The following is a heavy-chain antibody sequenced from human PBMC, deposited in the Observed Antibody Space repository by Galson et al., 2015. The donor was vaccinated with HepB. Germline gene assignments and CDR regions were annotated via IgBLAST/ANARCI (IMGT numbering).Heavy chain of an antibody. CDR3: ARGYYYGSGSYYNLDY. D-gene: IGHD3-10*01. J-gene: IGHJ4*02. V-gene: IGHV1-69*04. CDR2: IIHILGIA. Sequence: SVKVSCKASGGTFSSYAISWVRQAPGQGLEWMGRIIHILGIANYAQNFQGRVTITADKSTSTAYMELSSLRSEDTAVYYCARGYYYGSGSYYNLDYWGQGTLVTVSS. CDR1: GGTFSSYA.